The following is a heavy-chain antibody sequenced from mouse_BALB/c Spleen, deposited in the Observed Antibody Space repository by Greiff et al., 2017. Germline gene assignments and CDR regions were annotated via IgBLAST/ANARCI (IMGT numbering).Heavy chain of an antibody. CDR1: GFTFSDYY. J-gene: IGHJ2*01. V-gene: IGHV5-4*02. CDR3: TRERTMITYFDY. Sequence: EVQRVESGGGLVKPGGSLKLSCAASGFTFSDYYMYWVRQTPEKRLEWVATISDGGSYTYYPDSVKGRFTISRDNAKNNLYLQMSSLKSEDTAMYYCTRERTMITYFDYWGQGTTLTVSS. D-gene: IGHD2-4*01. CDR2: ISDGGSYT.